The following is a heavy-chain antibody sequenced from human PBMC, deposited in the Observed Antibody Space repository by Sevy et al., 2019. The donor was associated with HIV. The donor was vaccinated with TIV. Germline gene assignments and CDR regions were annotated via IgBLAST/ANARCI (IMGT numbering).Heavy chain of an antibody. Sequence: GESLMISCKGSGYNFTTHWIGWVRQMPGKGLEWLGIVYPDDSETTYSPSFQGQVTMSADKSITTAYLQWNSLKASDTAMYYCARRTKQLWSYYFDYWGQGTLVTVSS. CDR1: GYNFTTHW. J-gene: IGHJ4*02. CDR2: VYPDDSET. CDR3: ARRTKQLWSYYFDY. V-gene: IGHV5-51*01. D-gene: IGHD6-6*01.